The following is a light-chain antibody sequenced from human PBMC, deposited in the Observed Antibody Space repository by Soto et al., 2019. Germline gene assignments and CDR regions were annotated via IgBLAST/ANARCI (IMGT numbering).Light chain of an antibody. CDR2: DVS. J-gene: IGLJ2*01. Sequence: QSVLTQPASVSGSPGQSITISCTGIGRDVDGYNYVSWYQQHPSKAPKVIIYDVSNRPSGVSNRFSGSKSGNTAPLTISGLQAEHEADYYCSSYTSASTPLVFGGRTKLTVL. V-gene: IGLV2-14*01. CDR3: SSYTSASTPLV. CDR1: GRDVDGYNY.